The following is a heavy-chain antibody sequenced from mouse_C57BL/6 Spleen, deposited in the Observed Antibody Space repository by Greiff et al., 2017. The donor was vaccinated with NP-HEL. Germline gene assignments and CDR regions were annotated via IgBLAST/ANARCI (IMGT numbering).Heavy chain of an antibody. CDR2: IDPENGDT. D-gene: IGHD2-4*01. CDR3: TTGDYDGSWFAY. V-gene: IGHV14-4*01. Sequence: EVQLQQSGAELVRPGASVKLSCTASGFNIKDDYMHWVKQRPEQGLEWIGWIDPENGDTEYASKFQGKATITADTSSNTAYLQRSSLTSEDTAVYYCTTGDYDGSWFAYWGQGTLVTVSA. J-gene: IGHJ3*01. CDR1: GFNIKDDY.